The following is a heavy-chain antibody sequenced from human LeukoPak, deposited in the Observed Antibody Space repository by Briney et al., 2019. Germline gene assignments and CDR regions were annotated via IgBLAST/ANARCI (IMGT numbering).Heavy chain of an antibody. J-gene: IGHJ4*02. V-gene: IGHV1-46*01. Sequence: ASVKVSCKASGYTFTNYYMHWVRQAPGQGLEWTGIVNPTGGSTSYAQKFQGRVTLTRDTSTSTVYMELSSLRSEDTAVYYCARGGYYYDSSGYSHLPDYWGQGTLVTVSA. D-gene: IGHD3-22*01. CDR3: ARGGYYYDSSGYSHLPDY. CDR2: VNPTGGST. CDR1: GYTFTNYY.